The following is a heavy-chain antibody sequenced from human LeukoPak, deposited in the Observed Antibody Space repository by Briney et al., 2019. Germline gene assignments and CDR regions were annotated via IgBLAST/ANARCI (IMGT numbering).Heavy chain of an antibody. J-gene: IGHJ3*02. CDR3: ASAPNYYDSSGYYLDAFDI. D-gene: IGHD3-22*01. Sequence: SETLSLTCSVSIGSISSSKWWSWVRQSPVKGLEWIGEVYLYGTTNYNPSFTSRVTMSVDRSRNQFSLKLTSVTAADTAVYYCASAPNYYDSSGYYLDAFDIWGQGTMVTVSS. CDR2: VYLYGTT. V-gene: IGHV4-4*02. CDR1: IGSISSSKW.